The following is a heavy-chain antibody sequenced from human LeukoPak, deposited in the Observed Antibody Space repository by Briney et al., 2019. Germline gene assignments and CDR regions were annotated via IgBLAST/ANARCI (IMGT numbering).Heavy chain of an antibody. CDR2: INPNSGGT. J-gene: IGHJ4*02. Sequence: ASVKVSCKASGYTFTDYYVHWVRQAPGQGLEWMGWINPNSGGTNYAQKFQGRVTMTRDTSISTAYMELSSLISDDTAVYYCARDGYHYGQLDHWGQGTLVTVSS. V-gene: IGHV1-2*02. CDR1: GYTFTDYY. CDR3: ARDGYHYGQLDH. D-gene: IGHD5-12*01.